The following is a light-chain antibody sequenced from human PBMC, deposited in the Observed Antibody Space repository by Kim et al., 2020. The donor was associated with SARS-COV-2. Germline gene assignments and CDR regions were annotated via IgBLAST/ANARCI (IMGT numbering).Light chain of an antibody. V-gene: IGKV1-5*01. CDR3: QQYNSYPWT. CDR1: QSISSW. J-gene: IGKJ1*01. Sequence: DIQMTQSPSTLSASVGDRVTITCRASQSISSWLAWYQQKPGKAPKLLIYDASSLQSGVQSRFSGSESGTEFTLTISSLQPDDFATYYCQQYNSYPWTFGQGTKVEIK. CDR2: DAS.